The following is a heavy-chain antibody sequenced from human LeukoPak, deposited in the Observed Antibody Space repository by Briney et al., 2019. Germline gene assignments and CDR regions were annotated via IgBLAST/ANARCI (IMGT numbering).Heavy chain of an antibody. Sequence: GGSLRLSCAASGFTFSSYSMNWVRQAPGKGLEWVSSISSSSSYIYYADSVKGRFTISRDNAKNSLYLQMNSLRAEDTAVYYCARETYQLLYAFDIWGQGTMVTVYS. J-gene: IGHJ3*02. CDR2: ISSSSSYI. CDR3: ARETYQLLYAFDI. V-gene: IGHV3-21*01. CDR1: GFTFSSYS. D-gene: IGHD2-2*01.